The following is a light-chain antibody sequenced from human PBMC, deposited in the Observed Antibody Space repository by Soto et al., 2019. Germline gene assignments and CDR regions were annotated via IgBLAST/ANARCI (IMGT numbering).Light chain of an antibody. CDR2: GAS. J-gene: IGKJ1*01. Sequence: MSQSPATLSVSTWERVTLSCRTSHSVNSHVAWYQQEPGQAPRLLLYGASTRATGIPVRFSGSGFGTEFTLTISSLQSEDFAVYYCQQYGSSGTSAQGTKVDIK. CDR3: QQYGSSGT. CDR1: HSVNSH. V-gene: IGKV3-15*01.